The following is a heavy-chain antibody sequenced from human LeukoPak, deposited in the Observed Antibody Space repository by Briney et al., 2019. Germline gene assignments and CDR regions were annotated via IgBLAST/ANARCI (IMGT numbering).Heavy chain of an antibody. J-gene: IGHJ4*02. CDR1: GGSISSSSYF. CDR2: IFHTGIT. Sequence: SETLSLTCTVSGGSISSSSYFWDWIRQPPGKGLEWIGSIFHTGITYYNPSLRSRVTMSLDTSKNQFSLKLSSVTAADTAVYYCARGSHPADWGQGTLVTVSS. CDR3: ARGSHPAD. V-gene: IGHV4-39*07.